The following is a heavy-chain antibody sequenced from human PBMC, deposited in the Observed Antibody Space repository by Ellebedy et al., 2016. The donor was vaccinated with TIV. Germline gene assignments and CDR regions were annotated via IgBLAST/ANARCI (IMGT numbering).Heavy chain of an antibody. CDR2: ISAYNGNT. CDR3: ARTGIAVAGISY. Sequence: ASVKVSXKASGYTFVNHYIYWVRQAPGQGLEWMGWISAYNGNTNYAQKLQGRVTMTTDTSTSTAYMELRSLRSDDTAVYYCARTGIAVAGISYWGQGTLVTVSS. CDR1: GYTFVNHY. D-gene: IGHD6-19*01. J-gene: IGHJ4*02. V-gene: IGHV1-18*01.